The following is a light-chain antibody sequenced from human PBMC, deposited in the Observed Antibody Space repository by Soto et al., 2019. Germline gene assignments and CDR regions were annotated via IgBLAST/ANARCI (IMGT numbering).Light chain of an antibody. J-gene: IGKJ1*01. CDR3: QQYNNWST. CDR2: KAS. CDR1: QNFSHN. V-gene: IGKV3-15*01. Sequence: DIVMTQSPATLSASLGEKATLSCRASQNFSHNLAWYQKKPGKAPKLLIYKASIRDTGIPSRFSGSGSGTEFTLTISSLQSDDFAFYYCQQYNNWSTFGQGTRVDIK.